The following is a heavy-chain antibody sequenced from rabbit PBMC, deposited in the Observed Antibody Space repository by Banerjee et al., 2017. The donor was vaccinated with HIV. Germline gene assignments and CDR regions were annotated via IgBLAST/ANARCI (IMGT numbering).Heavy chain of an antibody. D-gene: IGHD4-2*01. J-gene: IGHJ4*01. V-gene: IGHV1S40*01. CDR1: GFSFSSSYW. CDR2: IYNGDGST. CDR3: ALGVGSDPGGFNL. Sequence: QSLEESGGDLVKPGASLTLTCTASGFSFSSSYWICWVRQAPGKGLEWIACIYNGDGSTYYASWAKGRFTISKTSSTTVTLQMTSLTAADTATYFCALGVGSDPGGFNLWGQGTLVTVS.